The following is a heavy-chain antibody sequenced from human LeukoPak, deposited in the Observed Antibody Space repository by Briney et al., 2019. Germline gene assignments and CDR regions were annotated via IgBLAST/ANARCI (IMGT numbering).Heavy chain of an antibody. Sequence: PSETLSLTCTVSGGSITNYYWSWIRQPPGKGLEWIAYIYYSGSANYNPSLKSRVTMLVDTSKNQFSLRLTSVTAADTAVYYCARRATVTGWYFDLWGRGTLVTVSS. J-gene: IGHJ2*01. CDR2: IYYSGSA. CDR3: ARRATVTGWYFDL. V-gene: IGHV4-59*01. CDR1: GGSITNYY. D-gene: IGHD4-17*01.